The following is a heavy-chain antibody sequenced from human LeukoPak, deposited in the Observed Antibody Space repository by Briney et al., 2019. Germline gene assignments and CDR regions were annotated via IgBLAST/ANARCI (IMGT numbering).Heavy chain of an antibody. CDR1: GYTLTELS. D-gene: IGHD3-3*01. J-gene: IGHJ6*03. CDR2: FDPEDGET. CDR3: ATACCRGFLEWSYYYYMDV. Sequence: GASVKVSRKVSGYTLTELSMHWVRQAPGKGLEWMGGFDPEDGETIYAQKFQGRVTMTEDTSTDTAYMELSSLRSEDTAVYYCATACCRGFLEWSYYYYMDVWGKGTTVTVSS. V-gene: IGHV1-24*01.